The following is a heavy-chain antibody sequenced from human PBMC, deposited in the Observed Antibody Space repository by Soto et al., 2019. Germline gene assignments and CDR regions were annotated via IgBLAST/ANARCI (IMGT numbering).Heavy chain of an antibody. CDR3: ARDKLEAAAGAIDYYYGMDV. CDR1: GGSISSGGYY. V-gene: IGHV4-31*03. CDR2: IYYSGST. J-gene: IGHJ6*02. D-gene: IGHD6-13*01. Sequence: SETLSLTCTVSGGSISSGGYYWSWIRQHPGKGLEWIGYIYYSGSTYYNPSLKSRVTISVDTSKNQFSLKLSSVTAADTAVYYCARDKLEAAAGAIDYYYGMDVWGQGTTVTVSS.